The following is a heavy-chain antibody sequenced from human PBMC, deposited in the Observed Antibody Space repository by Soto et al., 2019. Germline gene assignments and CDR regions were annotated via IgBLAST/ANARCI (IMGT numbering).Heavy chain of an antibody. D-gene: IGHD4-17*01. V-gene: IGHV1-8*01. J-gene: IGHJ4*02. CDR1: GYTFTSYD. CDR2: MNPNSGNT. Sequence: QVQLVQSGAEVKKPGASVKVSCKASGYTFTSYDINWVRQATGQGLEWMGWMNPNSGNTGYAQKFQGRVTMNRHTSISTAYMELRSLRSEDKAVYYCARGRYGDYSIDYWGQGTLVTVSS. CDR3: ARGRYGDYSIDY.